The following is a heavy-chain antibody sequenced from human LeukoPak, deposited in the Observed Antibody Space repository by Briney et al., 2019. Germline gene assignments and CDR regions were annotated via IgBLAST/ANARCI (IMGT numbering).Heavy chain of an antibody. J-gene: IGHJ5*02. V-gene: IGHV4-39*01. CDR1: GGSISSSSYY. D-gene: IGHD3-22*01. CDR3: AGHSPWYYYDSSGYWFDP. CDR2: IYYSGST. Sequence: SETLSLTCTVSGGSISSSSYYWGWIRQPPGKGLEWIGSIYYSGSTYYNPSLKSRVTISVDTSKNQFSLKLSSVTAADTAVYYCAGHSPWYYYDSSGYWFDPWGQGTLVTVSS.